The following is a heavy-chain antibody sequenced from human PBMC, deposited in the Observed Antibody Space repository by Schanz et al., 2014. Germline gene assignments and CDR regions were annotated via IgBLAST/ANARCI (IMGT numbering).Heavy chain of an antibody. CDR2: INTANGNA. D-gene: IGHD2-21*01. CDR3: ARDLPYCDGGKCYSDGFDI. V-gene: IGHV1-3*04. J-gene: IGHJ3*02. Sequence: QVHLVQSGAEVKRPGASVKVSCKASEYSFTSYSMHWLRQAPGQSLEWMGWINTANGNAKYSANFQARVTITRDTSATTAYMELTNLRSEDTAVYYCARDLPYCDGGKCYSDGFDIWGQGTLVTSSS. CDR1: EYSFTSYS.